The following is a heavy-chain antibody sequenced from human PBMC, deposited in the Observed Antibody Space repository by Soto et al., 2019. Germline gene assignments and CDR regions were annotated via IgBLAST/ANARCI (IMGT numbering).Heavy chain of an antibody. CDR1: GGSISSYY. D-gene: IGHD1-26*01. CDR2: IYYSGST. Sequence: SYTLSLTFTFSGGSISSYYWIWIRQPPGKGLEWIGYIYYSGSTNYNTSLKSRVTISVDTSKNQFYLKLSSVTAADTDVYYCETIVGANDSWGQGALVTV. J-gene: IGHJ4*02. V-gene: IGHV4-59*01. CDR3: ETIVGANDS.